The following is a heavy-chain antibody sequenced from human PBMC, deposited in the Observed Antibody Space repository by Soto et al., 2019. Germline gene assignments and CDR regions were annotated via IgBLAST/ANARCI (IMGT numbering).Heavy chain of an antibody. CDR1: GFTFSDYA. D-gene: IGHD1-26*01. J-gene: IGHJ5*02. Sequence: DVQLLESGGGLVQPGGSLRLSCAASGFTFSDYAMTWVRQAPGKGPEWVSSIGGVGTDRYYADSVKGRFTISRDNSKNTLFLQMSSLRSDDTAVYYCAKDAVPSNGKWDWFDPWCQGTLVTVSS. V-gene: IGHV3-23*01. CDR3: AKDAVPSNGKWDWFDP. CDR2: IGGVGTDR.